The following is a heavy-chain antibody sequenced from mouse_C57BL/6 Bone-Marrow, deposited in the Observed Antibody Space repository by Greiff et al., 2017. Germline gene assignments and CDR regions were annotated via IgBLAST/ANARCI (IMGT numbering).Heavy chain of an antibody. Sequence: EVQLQQSGAELVRPGASVKLSCTASGFNIKDDYMHWVKQRPEQGLEWIGWIDPENGDTEYASKFQGKATITADTSSNTAYLQLSSLTSEDTAVYYCTTWGLPDYWGKGTTLTVSS. D-gene: IGHD2-2*01. CDR2: IDPENGDT. J-gene: IGHJ2*01. V-gene: IGHV14-4*01. CDR3: TTWGLPDY. CDR1: GFNIKDDY.